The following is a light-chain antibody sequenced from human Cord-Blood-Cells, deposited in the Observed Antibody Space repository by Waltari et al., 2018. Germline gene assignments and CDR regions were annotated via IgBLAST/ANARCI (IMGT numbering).Light chain of an antibody. CDR1: QCISSW. V-gene: IGKV1-5*01. CDR2: DAS. CDR3: QQYNSYSQT. Sequence: DIHMTPSPSTLSASAGDRITITCRASQCISSWLAWYQPEPGKAPKLLIYDASRSESGVPSRFSGSGSGTEFTLTISSLQPDDFSTYYCQQYNSYSQTFGQGTKLEIK. J-gene: IGKJ2*01.